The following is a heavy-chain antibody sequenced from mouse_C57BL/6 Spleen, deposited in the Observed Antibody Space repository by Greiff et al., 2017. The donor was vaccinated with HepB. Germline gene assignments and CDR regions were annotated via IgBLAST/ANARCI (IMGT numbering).Heavy chain of an antibody. Sequence: EVKLMESGGGLVKPGGSLKLSCAASGFTFSSYTMSWVRQTPEKRLEWVATISGGGGNTYYPDSVKGRFTISRDNAKNTLYLQMSSLRSEDTALYYCARHDGYYSHWYFDVWGTGTTVTVSS. CDR2: ISGGGGNT. D-gene: IGHD2-3*01. CDR3: ARHDGYYSHWYFDV. V-gene: IGHV5-9*01. CDR1: GFTFSSYT. J-gene: IGHJ1*03.